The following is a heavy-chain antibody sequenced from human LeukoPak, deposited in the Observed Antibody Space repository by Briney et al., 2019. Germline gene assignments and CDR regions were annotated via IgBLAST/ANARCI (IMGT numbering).Heavy chain of an antibody. Sequence: GGTVRLSCAASGFTFSNYGMHWVRQAPGKGLEWVAVISYDGSNKYYADSVKGRFTFSRDNSKNTLYLQMSSLRAEDTAVYYCAKEKGIYCSSIDCSPGMDVWGQGTTVTVSS. CDR1: GFTFSNYG. V-gene: IGHV3-30*18. J-gene: IGHJ6*02. D-gene: IGHD2-2*01. CDR2: ISYDGSNK. CDR3: AKEKGIYCSSIDCSPGMDV.